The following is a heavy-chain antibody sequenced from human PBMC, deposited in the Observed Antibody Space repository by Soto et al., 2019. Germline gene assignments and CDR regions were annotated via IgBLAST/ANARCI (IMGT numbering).Heavy chain of an antibody. V-gene: IGHV4-4*02. D-gene: IGHD3-10*01. J-gene: IGHJ5*02. CDR3: SSRVTDATT. CDR2: TLYSGRT. Sequence: SETLSLTCAVSGASISSGWWTWVRQPPGKGLEWIGETLYSGRTNYNSSLNSRVTISIDKSKKQFSLNLSSVTAADTAVYYCSSRVTDATTWGQGTLVTVSS. CDR1: GASISSGW.